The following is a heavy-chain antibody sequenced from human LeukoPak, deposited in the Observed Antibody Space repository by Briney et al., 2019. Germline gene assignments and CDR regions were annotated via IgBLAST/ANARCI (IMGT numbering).Heavy chain of an antibody. D-gene: IGHD3-22*01. CDR3: ARHSPFYYDSSGYRAFDI. V-gene: IGHV4-59*08. Sequence: SEPLSLTCTVSGGSISGYFWSWVRQPPGKGVEWIAYILYSGSTNYNPSLKSRVTISVDTSKNQFSLNLSSVTAADTAVYYCARHSPFYYDSSGYRAFDIWGQGTMVTVSS. CDR2: ILYSGST. CDR1: GGSISGYF. J-gene: IGHJ3*02.